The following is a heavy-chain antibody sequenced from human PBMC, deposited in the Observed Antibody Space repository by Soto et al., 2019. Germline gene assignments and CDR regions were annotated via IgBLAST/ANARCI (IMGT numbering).Heavy chain of an antibody. Sequence: SETLSLTCTVSGGSISSYYWSWIRQPPGKGLEWIGYIYYSGSTNYNPSLKSRVTISVDTSKNQFSLKLSSVTAADTAVYYCAREYSGYVGYFDYWGQGTLVTVSS. CDR3: AREYSGYVGYFDY. V-gene: IGHV4-59*01. CDR1: GGSISSYY. CDR2: IYYSGST. J-gene: IGHJ4*02. D-gene: IGHD5-12*01.